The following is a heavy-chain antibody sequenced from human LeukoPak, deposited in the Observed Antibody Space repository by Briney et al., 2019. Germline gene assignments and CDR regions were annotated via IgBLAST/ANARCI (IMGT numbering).Heavy chain of an antibody. V-gene: IGHV4-34*01. CDR1: GESFSGYY. Sequence: SETLSLTCAVYGESFSGYYWSWIRQPPGKGLEWIGEINHSGSTNYNPSLKSRVTISVDTSKNQFSLKLSSVTAADTAVYYCARGPWIPISQLWWYFQHWGQGTLVTVSS. J-gene: IGHJ1*01. CDR3: ARGPWIPISQLWWYFQH. D-gene: IGHD2-21*01. CDR2: INHSGST.